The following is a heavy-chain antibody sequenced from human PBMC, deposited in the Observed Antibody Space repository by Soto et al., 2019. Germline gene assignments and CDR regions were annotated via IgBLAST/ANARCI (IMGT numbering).Heavy chain of an antibody. Sequence: GASVKVSCKASGYTFTSYYMHWVRQAPGQGLEWMGIINPSGGSTSYAQKFQGRVTMTRDTSTSTVYMELGSLRSEDTAVYYCARDAPGIFGVPSPFDPWGQGTLVTVSS. CDR2: INPSGGST. CDR3: ARDAPGIFGVPSPFDP. D-gene: IGHD3-3*01. V-gene: IGHV1-46*01. J-gene: IGHJ5*02. CDR1: GYTFTSYY.